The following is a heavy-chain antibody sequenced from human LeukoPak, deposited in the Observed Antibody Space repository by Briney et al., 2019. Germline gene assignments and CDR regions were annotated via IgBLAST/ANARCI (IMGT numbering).Heavy chain of an antibody. CDR3: ARVLGSGSKNDY. V-gene: IGHV1-2*02. Sequence: GASVRVSCKASGYTFTGYYMHWVRQAPGQGLEWMGWINPNSGGTNYAQKFQGRVTMTRDTSISTAYMELSRLRSDDTAVYYCARVLGSGSKNDYWGQGTLVTVSS. CDR2: INPNSGGT. CDR1: GYTFTGYY. D-gene: IGHD1-26*01. J-gene: IGHJ4*02.